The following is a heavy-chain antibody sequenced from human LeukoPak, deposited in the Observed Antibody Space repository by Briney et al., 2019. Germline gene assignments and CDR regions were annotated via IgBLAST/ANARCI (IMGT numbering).Heavy chain of an antibody. CDR3: AIEDSDGAEVAYYYYYMDV. J-gene: IGHJ6*03. D-gene: IGHD5-18*01. Sequence: GSLRPSCAASGFTFSDYYMSWIRQAPGKGLEWVSYISSSSSTIYYADSVKGRFTISRDNAKNSLYLQMNTLRAEDTAVYYCAIEDSDGAEVAYYYYYMDVWGKGTTVTVSS. CDR1: GFTFSDYY. V-gene: IGHV3-11*04. CDR2: ISSSSSTI.